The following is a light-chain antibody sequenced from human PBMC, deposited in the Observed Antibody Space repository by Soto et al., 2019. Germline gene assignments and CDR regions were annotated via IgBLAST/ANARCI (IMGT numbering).Light chain of an antibody. CDR2: DAS. CDR3: QQSYNIPPIT. CDR1: QSISSW. V-gene: IGKV1-5*01. Sequence: DIQMTQSPSTLSASVGDRVTIXXRASQSISSWLAWYQQKPGKAPKLLXYDASSLESGVPSRFSGGGSGTEFTLTISSLQPEDFATYYCQQSYNIPPITFGQGTRLEIK. J-gene: IGKJ5*01.